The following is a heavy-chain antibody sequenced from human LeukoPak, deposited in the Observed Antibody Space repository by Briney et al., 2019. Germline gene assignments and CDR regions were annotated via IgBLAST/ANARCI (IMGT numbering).Heavy chain of an antibody. D-gene: IGHD1-26*01. J-gene: IGHJ3*02. V-gene: IGHV3-74*01. CDR3: WWDHNGKEDI. Sequence: GGSLRLSCAASGSTFSHYWMHWVRQAPGKGLVWVSHINPDGSKTDYADSVAGRFTISRDNAKNTLYLQMNSLGVDDTAMYYCWWDHNGKEDIWGQGTMVTVSS. CDR1: GSTFSHYW. CDR2: INPDGSKT.